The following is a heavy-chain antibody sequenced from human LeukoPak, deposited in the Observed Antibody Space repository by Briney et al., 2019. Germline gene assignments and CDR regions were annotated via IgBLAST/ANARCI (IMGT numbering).Heavy chain of an antibody. CDR3: AKDGSIAVAGTGDY. CDR2: ISYDGSNK. V-gene: IGHV3-30*18. CDR1: GFTFSSYG. J-gene: IGHJ4*02. D-gene: IGHD6-19*01. Sequence: PGGSLRLSCAASGFTFSSYGMHWVRQAPGKGLEWVAVISYDGSNKYYADSVKGRFTISRDNSKNTLYLQMNSLRAEDTAVYYCAKDGSIAVAGTGDYWGQGTLVTVSS.